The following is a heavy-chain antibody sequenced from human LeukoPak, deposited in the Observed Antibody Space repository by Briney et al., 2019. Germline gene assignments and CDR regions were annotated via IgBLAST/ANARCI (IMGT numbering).Heavy chain of an antibody. V-gene: IGHV3-23*01. D-gene: IGHD3-22*01. Sequence: PGGSLRLSCAVSGITLSNYGMTWVRQAPGKGLEWVAGISGSGGGTNYADSVKGRFTISRDNSKNTLYLQTNSLRAEDTAVYFCAKRGVVIRVILVGFHKEAYYFDSWGQGALVTVSS. CDR3: AKRGVVIRVILVGFHKEAYYFDS. CDR2: ISGSGGGT. J-gene: IGHJ4*02. CDR1: GITLSNYG.